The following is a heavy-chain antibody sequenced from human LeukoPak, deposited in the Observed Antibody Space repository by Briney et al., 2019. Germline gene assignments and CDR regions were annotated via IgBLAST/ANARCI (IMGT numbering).Heavy chain of an antibody. CDR2: IYYSGST. D-gene: IGHD1-26*01. Sequence: SETLSLTCTVSGGSVSSGSYYWSWIRQPPGKGLEWIGYIYYSGSTNYNPSLKSRVTISVDTSKNQFSLKLSSVTAADTAVYYCARAGKWELHLYYFDYWGQGTLVTVSS. CDR1: GGSVSSGSYY. J-gene: IGHJ4*02. CDR3: ARAGKWELHLYYFDY. V-gene: IGHV4-61*01.